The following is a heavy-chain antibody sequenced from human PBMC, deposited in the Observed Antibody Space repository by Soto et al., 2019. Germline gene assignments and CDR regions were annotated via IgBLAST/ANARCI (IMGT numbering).Heavy chain of an antibody. D-gene: IGHD2-15*01. Sequence: EVQLLESGGGLVQPGGSLRLSCAASGFTFSSYAMSWVRQAPRKGLEWVSAISGSGGSTYYADSVKGRFPISRDNSKNTLYLQMNSLRAEDTAVYYCAKEAASRYYSGGSCLGVDYWGQGTLVTVSS. CDR2: ISGSGGST. CDR3: AKEAASRYYSGGSCLGVDY. J-gene: IGHJ4*02. V-gene: IGHV3-23*01. CDR1: GFTFSSYA.